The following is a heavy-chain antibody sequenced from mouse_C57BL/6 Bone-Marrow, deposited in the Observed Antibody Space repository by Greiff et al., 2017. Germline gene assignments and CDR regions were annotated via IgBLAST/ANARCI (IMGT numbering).Heavy chain of an antibody. D-gene: IGHD2-2*01. J-gene: IGHJ1*03. V-gene: IGHV1-69*01. Sequence: QVQLQQPGAELVMPGASVKLSCKASGYTFTSYWMHWVKQRPGQGLEWIGEIDPSDSYTNYNQKFKGKSHLTVDKSSSTAYMQLSSLTSADSAVYYCARNLYYGYDGYFDVWGTGTTVTVSS. CDR3: ARNLYYGYDGYFDV. CDR2: IDPSDSYT. CDR1: GYTFTSYW.